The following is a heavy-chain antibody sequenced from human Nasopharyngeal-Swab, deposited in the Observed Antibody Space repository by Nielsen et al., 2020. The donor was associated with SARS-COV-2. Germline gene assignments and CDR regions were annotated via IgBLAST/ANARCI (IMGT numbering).Heavy chain of an antibody. V-gene: IGHV3-48*02. CDR3: ARGSYYDSSGFYYGVY. Sequence: GESLKISCAASGFTFSAYGMNWVRQAPGKGLEWVSYISTSSSTIYYADSVKGRFTISRDNAKNSLYLQMNSLRDEDTAVYYCARGSYYDSSGFYYGVYWGQGTLVTVSS. CDR1: GFTFSAYG. J-gene: IGHJ4*02. CDR2: ISTSSSTI. D-gene: IGHD3-22*01.